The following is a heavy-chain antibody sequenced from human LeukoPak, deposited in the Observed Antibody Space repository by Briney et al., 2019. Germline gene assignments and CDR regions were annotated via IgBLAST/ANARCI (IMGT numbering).Heavy chain of an antibody. D-gene: IGHD1-1*01. V-gene: IGHV3-30*18. CDR3: AKDRNYLGTLDC. CDR2: ISYDGSHK. CDR1: GFTFSRYS. J-gene: IGHJ4*02. Sequence: GGSLRLSCAASGFTFSRYSMNWVRQAPGRGLEWVAIISYDGSHKYDADSVKGRFTISRDNSKNTLYLQMNSLKGEDTAVYYCAKDRNYLGTLDCWGQGTLVTVSS.